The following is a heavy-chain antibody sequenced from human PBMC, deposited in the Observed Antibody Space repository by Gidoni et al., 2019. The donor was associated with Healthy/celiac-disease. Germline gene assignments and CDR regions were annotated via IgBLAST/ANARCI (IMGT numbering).Heavy chain of an antibody. J-gene: IGHJ4*02. V-gene: IGHV4-31*03. CDR2: IYYSGST. Sequence: QVQLQESGPGLVKPSQTLSLTCTVSGGSIRSGGYYWSWIRQHPGKGLEWIGYIYYSGSTYYNPSLKSRVTISVDTSKNQFSLKLSSVTAADTAVYYCARRIVGATHDGTFDYWGQGTLVTVSS. CDR1: GGSIRSGGYY. CDR3: ARRIVGATHDGTFDY. D-gene: IGHD1-26*01.